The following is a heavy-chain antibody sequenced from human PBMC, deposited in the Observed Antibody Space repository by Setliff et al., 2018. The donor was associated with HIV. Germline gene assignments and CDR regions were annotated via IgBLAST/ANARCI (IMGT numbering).Heavy chain of an antibody. CDR1: GFTFSSYS. CDR2: ISSSGRSI. CDR3: VKSQWLRFDVFDV. Sequence: GGSLRLSCAASGFTFSSYSMNWVRQAPGRGLEWVSSISSSGRSIHYADSVKGRFTISRDDAKNSLFLQMNSLRVEDTAVYYCVKSQWLRFDVFDVWGQGTMVTVSS. V-gene: IGHV3-21*01. D-gene: IGHD5-12*01. J-gene: IGHJ3*01.